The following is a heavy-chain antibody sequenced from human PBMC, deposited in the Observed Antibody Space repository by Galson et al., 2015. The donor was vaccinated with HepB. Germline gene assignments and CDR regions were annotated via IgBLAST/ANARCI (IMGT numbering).Heavy chain of an antibody. V-gene: IGHV3-23*01. Sequence: SLRLSCAASGFSFSSDVMSWVRQTPGKGLEWVSSITGSGGTTYYADPVKGRFTISRDNSKNTLYLQMNSLRAEDTAVYYCAKIGAFRHIFLYGMDVWGQGTTVTVSS. CDR1: GFSFSSDV. D-gene: IGHD2/OR15-2a*01. CDR3: AKIGAFRHIFLYGMDV. J-gene: IGHJ6*02. CDR2: ITGSGGTT.